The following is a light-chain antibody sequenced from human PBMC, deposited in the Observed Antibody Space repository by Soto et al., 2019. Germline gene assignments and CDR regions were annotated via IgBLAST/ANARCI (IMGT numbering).Light chain of an antibody. CDR3: SSFTSSSTYV. CDR2: DVT. CDR1: SSDVGGYNY. J-gene: IGLJ1*01. Sequence: QSVLTQPASVSGSPGQSIAISCTGTSSDVGGYNYVSWYQQHPGKAPKLIIYDVTNRPSGVSDRFSGSKSGNTASLTISGLQAEDEADYYCSSFTSSSTYVVGSGTKLTVL. V-gene: IGLV2-14*01.